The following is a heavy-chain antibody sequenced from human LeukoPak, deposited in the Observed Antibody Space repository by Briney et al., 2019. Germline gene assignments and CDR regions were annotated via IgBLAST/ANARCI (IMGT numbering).Heavy chain of an antibody. J-gene: IGHJ4*02. D-gene: IGHD2-21*02. V-gene: IGHV4-39*01. CDR1: GGTISSCTMH. Sequence: ASETLCLSCTASGGTISSCTMHWVWIRQPPGKGLEWIGSIYYSGSTSYNPSLKSRVTISVDTSKNQFSLTLSSVTAADTAVYYWAFMSCGGDCSYYLVFCGQGTLVTVSS. CDR3: AFMSCGGDCSYYLVF. CDR2: IYYSGST.